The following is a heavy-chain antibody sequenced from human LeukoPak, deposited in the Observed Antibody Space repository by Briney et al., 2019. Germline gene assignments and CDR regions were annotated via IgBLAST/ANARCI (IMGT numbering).Heavy chain of an antibody. V-gene: IGHV7-4-1*02. CDR2: INTNTGNP. CDR1: GYTFTSYA. CDR3: ARGTTSQAGGGYSGYDPPHYYYYMDV. D-gene: IGHD5-12*01. Sequence: ASVKVSCKASGYTFTSYAMNWVRQAPGQGLEWMGWINTNTGNPTYAQGFTGRFVFSLDTSVSTAYLQISSLTAEDTAVYYCARGTTSQAGGGYSGYDPPHYYYYMDVWGKGTTVTVSS. J-gene: IGHJ6*03.